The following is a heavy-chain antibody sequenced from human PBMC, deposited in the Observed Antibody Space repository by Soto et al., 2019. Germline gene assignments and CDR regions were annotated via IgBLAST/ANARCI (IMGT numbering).Heavy chain of an antibody. CDR2: IGTHADTT. CDR1: GFTFSTYA. Sequence: EVQLLESGGGLVQPGGSLRLSCAASGFTFSTYALTWVRQAPGKGLEWVSSIGTHADTTYYVDSVKGRFSISRDNSKNTVYLQMSSLSAEDTAVYYCARPYVEVAVNEAFDIWGRGTMVTVSS. CDR3: ARPYVEVAVNEAFDI. D-gene: IGHD3-16*01. V-gene: IGHV3-23*01. J-gene: IGHJ3*02.